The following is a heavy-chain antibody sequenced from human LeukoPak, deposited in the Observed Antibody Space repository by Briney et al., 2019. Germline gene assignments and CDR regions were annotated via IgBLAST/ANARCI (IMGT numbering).Heavy chain of an antibody. D-gene: IGHD4-23*01. CDR3: ARGVTYGLGLNWFAP. CDR1: GYSISSGYY. J-gene: IGHJ5*02. V-gene: IGHV4-38-2*01. CDR2: IYHSGST. Sequence: SETLSLTCAVSGYSISSGYYWGWIRQPPGKGLEWIGSIYHSGSTYYNPSLKSRVTISVDTSKNQFSLKLSSVTAADTAVYYCARGVTYGLGLNWFAPWGQGTLVTASS.